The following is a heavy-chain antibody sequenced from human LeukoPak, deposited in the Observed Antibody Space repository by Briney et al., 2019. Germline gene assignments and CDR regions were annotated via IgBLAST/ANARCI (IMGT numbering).Heavy chain of an antibody. CDR3: ARDYCSGGSCYSGGDNWFDP. J-gene: IGHJ5*02. CDR2: IYYSGSH. CDR1: GGSISSYY. Sequence: SSETLSLTCTVSGGSISSYYWSWIRQPPGKGLEWIGYIYYSGSHNYNPSLKSRFTISVDTAKNQFSLKLSSVTAADTAVYYCARDYCSGGSCYSGGDNWFDPWGQGTLVTVSS. V-gene: IGHV4-59*01. D-gene: IGHD2-15*01.